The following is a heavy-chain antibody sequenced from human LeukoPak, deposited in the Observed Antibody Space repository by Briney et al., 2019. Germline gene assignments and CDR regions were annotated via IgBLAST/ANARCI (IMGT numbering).Heavy chain of an antibody. Sequence: PGGSLRLSCAASGFTFSSYGMHWVRQAPGKGLEWVAAIWYDGSNKYYADSVKGRFTISRDNSKDTLYLQMNSLRAEDTAVYYCARHQVPMITFGGAPDYWGQGTLVTVSS. CDR1: GFTFSSYG. D-gene: IGHD3-16*01. CDR3: ARHQVPMITFGGAPDY. J-gene: IGHJ4*02. CDR2: IWYDGSNK. V-gene: IGHV3-33*01.